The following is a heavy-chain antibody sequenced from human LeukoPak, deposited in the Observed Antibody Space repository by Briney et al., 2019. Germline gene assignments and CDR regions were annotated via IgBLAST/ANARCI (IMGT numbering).Heavy chain of an antibody. D-gene: IGHD2-15*01. CDR2: IYYSGST. V-gene: IGHV4-31*03. Sequence: SETLSLTCTVSGVSISSGGYYWSWIRRHPGKGLEWIGYIYYSGSTYYNPSLKSRVTISVDTSKNQFSLKLSSVTAADTAVYYCAAQDVNWFDPWGQGTLVTVSS. CDR3: AAQDVNWFDP. CDR1: GVSISSGGYY. J-gene: IGHJ5*02.